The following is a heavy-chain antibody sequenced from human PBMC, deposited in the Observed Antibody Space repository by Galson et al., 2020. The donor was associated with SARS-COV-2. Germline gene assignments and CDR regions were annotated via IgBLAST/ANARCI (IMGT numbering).Heavy chain of an antibody. D-gene: IGHD3-10*01. CDR3: AKDLWFGERDFDL. CDR2: IWYDGSNK. V-gene: IGHV3-33*06. J-gene: IGHJ2*01. Sequence: GGSLRLSCEVSGFTFSSYGMHWVRQAPGKGLEWVAVIWYDGSNKYYADSVKGRFTISRDNSKNTLYLQMNSLRAEDTAVYYCAKDLWFGERDFDLWGRGTLVTVSS. CDR1: GFTFSSYG.